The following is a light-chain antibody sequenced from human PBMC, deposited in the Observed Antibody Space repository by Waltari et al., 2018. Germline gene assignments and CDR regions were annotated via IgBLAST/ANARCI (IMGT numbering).Light chain of an antibody. CDR2: KAS. CDR3: QQYNSYSWT. CDR1: QSISSW. J-gene: IGKJ1*01. V-gene: IGKV1-5*03. Sequence: DIQLTQSPSTLSASVGHRVPITCRASQSISSWLAWYQQKPGKAPKLLIYKASSLESGVPSRFSGSGSGTEVTLTISSLQPDDFATYYCQQYNSYSWTFGQGTKVEIK.